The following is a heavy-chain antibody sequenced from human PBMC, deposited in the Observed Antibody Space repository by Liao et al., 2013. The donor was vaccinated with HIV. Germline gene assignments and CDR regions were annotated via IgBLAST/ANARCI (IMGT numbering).Heavy chain of an antibody. CDR3: ARQGTTTIGAVGY. Sequence: QLQLQESGPGLVKPSETLSLTCTVSGDSISSSSYYWAWIRQSPGKGLEWIGSIYSSGNTYYTPSLRSRATLSLATSKTQFSLRLTSVTAADTAVYYCARQGTTTIGAVGYWGQGTVVTVSS. CDR1: GDSISSSSYY. D-gene: IGHD5-24*01. V-gene: IGHV4-39*07. CDR2: IYSSGNT. J-gene: IGHJ4*02.